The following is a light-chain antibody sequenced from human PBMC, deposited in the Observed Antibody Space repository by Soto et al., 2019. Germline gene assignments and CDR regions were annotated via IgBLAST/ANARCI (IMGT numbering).Light chain of an antibody. J-gene: IGKJ5*01. CDR3: QQRSNWPIT. Sequence: EIVLTQSPGTLSLSPGERATLSCRASQSLPSTSLAWYQQKPGQAPRLLIYGASSRATGVPDRFSGSGSGTDFTLTISRLEPEDFAVYYCQQRSNWPITFGQGTRLEIK. V-gene: IGKV3D-20*02. CDR2: GAS. CDR1: QSLPSTS.